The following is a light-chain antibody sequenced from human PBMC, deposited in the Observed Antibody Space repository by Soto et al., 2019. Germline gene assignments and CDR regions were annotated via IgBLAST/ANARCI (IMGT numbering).Light chain of an antibody. J-gene: IGKJ4*01. CDR3: QQYNSYLLT. CDR2: DAS. CDR1: QSISSW. Sequence: DIQMTQSPSTLSASVGDRVTITCGASQSISSWLAWYRQKPGEAPKLLIYDASSLETGVPSRFSGSGSGTEFTLTISSLQPDDFATDYCQQYNSYLLTFGGGTKVEIK. V-gene: IGKV1-5*01.